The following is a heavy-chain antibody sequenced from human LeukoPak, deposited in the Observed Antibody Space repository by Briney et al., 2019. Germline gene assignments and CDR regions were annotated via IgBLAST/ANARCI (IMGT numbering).Heavy chain of an antibody. CDR2: MNPNSGNT. J-gene: IGHJ4*02. Sequence: GASVKVSCKASGYTFTSYDINWVRQATGQGLEWMGWMNPNSGNTGYAQKFQGRVTMTRNTYISTAYMELSSLRSEDTAVYYCARGIYCSSTSCYTGFDYWGQGTLVTVSS. V-gene: IGHV1-8*01. CDR3: ARGIYCSSTSCYTGFDY. CDR1: GYTFTSYD. D-gene: IGHD2-2*02.